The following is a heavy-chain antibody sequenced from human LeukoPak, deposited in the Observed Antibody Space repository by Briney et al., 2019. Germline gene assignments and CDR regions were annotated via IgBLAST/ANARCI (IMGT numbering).Heavy chain of an antibody. V-gene: IGHV3-23*01. Sequence: GGSLRLSCVASGFTFNNYAMTWVRQAPGKGLEWVSAISGSGYSTYYADSVKGRFTISRDNSKNTLYLQMNSLRAEDTAVYYCACRYYYDSSGYYYSDAFDIWGQGTMVTVSS. J-gene: IGHJ3*02. CDR3: ACRYYYDSSGYYYSDAFDI. D-gene: IGHD3-22*01. CDR1: GFTFNNYA. CDR2: ISGSGYST.